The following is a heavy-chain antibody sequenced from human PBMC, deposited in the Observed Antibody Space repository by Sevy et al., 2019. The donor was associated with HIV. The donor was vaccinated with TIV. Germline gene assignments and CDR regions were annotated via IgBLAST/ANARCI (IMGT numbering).Heavy chain of an antibody. Sequence: GGSLRLSCEASGFSLSSYTMNWVGQSPEKGLEWVATFDRTDITHYADSVKGRFIISRDTAKNSLFLQMNSLRDDDTAMYFCVRDERAIASHFDYWGRRTLVTVSS. J-gene: IGHJ4*02. CDR1: GFSLSSYT. D-gene: IGHD2-21*01. V-gene: IGHV3-48*02. CDR3: VRDERAIASHFDY. CDR2: FDRTDIT.